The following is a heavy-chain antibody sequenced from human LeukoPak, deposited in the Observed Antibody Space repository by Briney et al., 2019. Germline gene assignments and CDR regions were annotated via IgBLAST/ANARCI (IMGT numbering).Heavy chain of an antibody. CDR2: INHSGST. V-gene: IGHV4-34*01. J-gene: IGHJ5*02. D-gene: IGHD2-15*01. CDR1: GGSFSGYY. Sequence: SETLSLTCAVYGGSFSGYYWSWIRQPPGKGLVWIGEINHSGSTNYNPSLKSRVTISVDTSKNQFSLKLSSVTAADTAVYYCARGRGTRDQIVVVAAYYGNGWFDPWGQGTLVTVSS. CDR3: ARGRGTRDQIVVVAAYYGNGWFDP.